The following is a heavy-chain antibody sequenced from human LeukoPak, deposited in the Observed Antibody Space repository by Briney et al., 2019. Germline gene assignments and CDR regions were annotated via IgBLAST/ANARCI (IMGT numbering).Heavy chain of an antibody. D-gene: IGHD3-16*01. CDR3: ARALGEGTAFDI. J-gene: IGHJ3*02. CDR1: GFTLSGYS. CDR2: ISSSSYI. V-gene: IGHV3-21*01. Sequence: GGSLRLSCAASGFTLSGYSMNCGCQAPRERVECVSSISSSSYINYADSVKGRFTISRDNAKNSLYLQMNSLRAEDTAVYYCARALGEGTAFDIWGQGTMVTVSS.